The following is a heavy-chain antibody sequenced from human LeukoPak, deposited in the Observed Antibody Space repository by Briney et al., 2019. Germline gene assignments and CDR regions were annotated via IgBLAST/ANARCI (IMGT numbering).Heavy chain of an antibody. J-gene: IGHJ4*02. D-gene: IGHD3-22*01. CDR2: ITGSGDST. V-gene: IGHV3-23*01. CDR3: AKDLDGYYDSSGYSYYFDY. CDR1: GFTFSSYA. Sequence: PGGSLRLSCAASGFTFSSYAMGWVRQAPGKGLEWVSSITGSGDSTYYADSVKGRFTISRDNSKNTLYLQMNSLRAEDTAVYYCAKDLDGYYDSSGYSYYFDYWGQGTLVTVSS.